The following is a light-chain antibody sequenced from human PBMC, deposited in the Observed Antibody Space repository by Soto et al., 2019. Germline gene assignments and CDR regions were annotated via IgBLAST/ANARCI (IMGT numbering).Light chain of an antibody. CDR2: DDS. CDR1: NIGSKS. V-gene: IGLV3-21*02. CDR3: QVWDSSSDHPV. Sequence: SYELSQPPSVSVAPGQTARITCGGNNIGSKSVHWYQQKPGQAPVLVVYDDSYRTSGIHERFSGSNSGNTATLTISRVEAGDEADYYCQVWDSSSDHPVFGGGTKLTVL. J-gene: IGLJ3*02.